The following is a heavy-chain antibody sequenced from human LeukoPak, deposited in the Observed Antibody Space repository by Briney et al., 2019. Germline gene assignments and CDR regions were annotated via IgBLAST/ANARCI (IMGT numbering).Heavy chain of an antibody. CDR3: AGLGRPGLFDP. J-gene: IGHJ5*02. CDR2: IYYSGST. D-gene: IGHD1-14*01. V-gene: IGHV4-34*01. Sequence: PSETLSLTCAVYGGSFSDYYWGWIRQPPGKGLEWVANIYYSGSTYYNPSLKSGVTISLNTSKKQLSLKLSSVTAADWAVYYCAGLGRPGLFDPWGQGTLVTVSS. CDR1: GGSFSDYY.